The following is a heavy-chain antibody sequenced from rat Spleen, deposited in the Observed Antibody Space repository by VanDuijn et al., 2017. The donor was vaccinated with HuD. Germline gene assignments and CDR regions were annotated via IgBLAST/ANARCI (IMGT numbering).Heavy chain of an antibody. V-gene: IGHV5-7*01. CDR2: ISYGDSFGHSST. Sequence: EVQLVESGGGLVQPGRSLKLSCTASGFTLSDYYMAWVRQAPKKGLEWVASISYGDSFGHSSTYYRDSVKGRFTISRDNAKSTLSLQMDSLRSEDTATYYCARQDLGFDYWGQGVMVTVSS. CDR3: ARQDLGFDY. CDR1: GFTLSDYY. D-gene: IGHD2-1*01. J-gene: IGHJ2*01.